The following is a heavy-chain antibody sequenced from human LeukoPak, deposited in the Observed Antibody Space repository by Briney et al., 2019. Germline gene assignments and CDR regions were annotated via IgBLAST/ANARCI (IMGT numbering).Heavy chain of an antibody. V-gene: IGHV4-59*08. J-gene: IGHJ4*02. CDR3: ARQSGYSSSFDY. D-gene: IGHD6-6*01. Sequence: PSETLSLTCTVSGGSISSYYWSWTRQLPGKGLEWVGYIYYSGSTYYNPSLKSRVTISVDTSKNQFSLKLSSVTAADTAVYYCARQSGYSSSFDYWGQGTLVTVSS. CDR1: GGSISSYY. CDR2: IYYSGST.